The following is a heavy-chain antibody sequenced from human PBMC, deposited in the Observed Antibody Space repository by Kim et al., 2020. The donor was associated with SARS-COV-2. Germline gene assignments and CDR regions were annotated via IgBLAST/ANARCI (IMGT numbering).Heavy chain of an antibody. CDR1: GFTFSSYA. CDR3: ARDIGGGVDD. V-gene: IGHV3-30-3*01. CDR2: ISYDGSNK. Sequence: GGSPRLSCAASGFTFSSYAMHWVRQAPGKGLEWVAVISYDGSNKYYADSVKGRSTITRDTSKNTLYLQMNSLRAEETAEYYCARDIGGGVDDCGHGTTVT. J-gene: IGHJ6*02. D-gene: IGHD3-10*01.